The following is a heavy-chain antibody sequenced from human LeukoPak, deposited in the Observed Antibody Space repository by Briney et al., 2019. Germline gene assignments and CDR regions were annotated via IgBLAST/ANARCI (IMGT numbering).Heavy chain of an antibody. Sequence: ASETLSLTCTVSGGSISNYYWSWIRQPPGKGLEWIGYIYYSGSTNYNPSLKSRVTISVDTSKNQFSLKLSPVTAADTAVYYCAREVANCTNGVCHRAYPFDYWGQGTLVTVSS. CDR1: GGSISNYY. V-gene: IGHV4-59*12. D-gene: IGHD2-8*01. CDR2: IYYSGST. CDR3: AREVANCTNGVCHRAYPFDY. J-gene: IGHJ4*02.